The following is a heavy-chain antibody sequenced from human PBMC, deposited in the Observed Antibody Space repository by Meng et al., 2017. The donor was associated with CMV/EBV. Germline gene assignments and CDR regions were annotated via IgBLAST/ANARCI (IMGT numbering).Heavy chain of an antibody. J-gene: IGHJ4*02. D-gene: IGHD3-22*01. Sequence: EGEGHRLGMPSQTLSLTCSVSGGSISSGDYYWSWIRQPPGKGLEWIGYIYYSGTTYYNPSLESRVTISVDTSKNQFSLNLSSVTAADTAVYYCARLSGSGTTSTGYHYAFDSWGQGTLVTVSS. CDR3: ARLSGSGTTSTGYHYAFDS. CDR2: IYYSGTT. CDR1: GGSISSGDYY. V-gene: IGHV4-30-4*08.